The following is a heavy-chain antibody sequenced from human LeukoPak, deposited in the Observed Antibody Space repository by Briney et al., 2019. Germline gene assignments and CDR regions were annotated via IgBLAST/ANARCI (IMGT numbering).Heavy chain of an antibody. CDR3: ARIFKVAGTNYFDY. J-gene: IGHJ4*02. D-gene: IGHD6-19*01. V-gene: IGHV4-4*07. CDR2: IYTSGST. Sequence: SETLSLTCTVSGGSISSYYWSWIRQPAGKGLEWIGRIYTSGSTNYNPSLKSRVTMSVDTSKNQFYLKLSSVTAADTAVYYCARIFKVAGTNYFDYWGQGTLVTVSS. CDR1: GGSISSYY.